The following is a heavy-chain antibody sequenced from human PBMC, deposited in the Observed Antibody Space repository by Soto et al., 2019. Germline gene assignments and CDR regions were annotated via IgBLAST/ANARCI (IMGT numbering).Heavy chain of an antibody. Sequence: QVQLQESGPGLVSPLGTLSLTCAVSGGSINTDSWWTWVRQPPGKGLEWIGEIHRSRGTNYNSSLKSRITTSIDRSTNHVSLRLYSVTAADTAVYYCASREEARPFWGQGTLVTVSS. CDR2: IHRSRGT. J-gene: IGHJ4*02. V-gene: IGHV4-4*02. CDR1: GGSINTDSW. D-gene: IGHD6-6*01. CDR3: ASREEARPF.